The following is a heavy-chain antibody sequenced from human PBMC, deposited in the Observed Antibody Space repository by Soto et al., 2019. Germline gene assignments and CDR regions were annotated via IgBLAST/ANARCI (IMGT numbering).Heavy chain of an antibody. V-gene: IGHV3-30-3*01. D-gene: IGHD5-12*01. CDR1: GFTFSSYA. J-gene: IGHJ5*02. CDR3: AKEGDGYNARSGWFDP. Sequence: QVQLVESGGGVVQPGRSLRLSCAASGFTFSSYAMHWVRQAPGKGLEWVAVISYDGSNKYYADSVKGRFTISRDNSKNTLYLQMNSLRAEDTAVYYCAKEGDGYNARSGWFDPWGQGTLVTVSS. CDR2: ISYDGSNK.